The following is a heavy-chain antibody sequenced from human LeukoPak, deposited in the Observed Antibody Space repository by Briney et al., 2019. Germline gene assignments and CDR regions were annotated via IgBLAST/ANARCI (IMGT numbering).Heavy chain of an antibody. J-gene: IGHJ4*02. CDR2: ISSSSSTI. Sequence: GGSLRLSCAASGFIFSSYSMNWVRQAPGKGLEWVSYISSSSSTIYYADSVKGRFTISRDNSKNTLYLQMNSLRAEDTAVYYCAKGLRQYSSSWYSPFDYWGQGTLVTVSS. CDR1: GFIFSSYS. CDR3: AKGLRQYSSSWYSPFDY. D-gene: IGHD6-13*01. V-gene: IGHV3-48*01.